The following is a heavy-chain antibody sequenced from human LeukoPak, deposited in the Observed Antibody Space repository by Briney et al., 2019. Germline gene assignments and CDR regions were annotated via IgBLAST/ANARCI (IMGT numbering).Heavy chain of an antibody. CDR1: GFTFSSYW. V-gene: IGHV3-7*01. CDR3: ARRDSYTNYDFWSGYSVKYFDY. CDR2: IKQDGSEK. J-gene: IGHJ4*02. D-gene: IGHD3-3*01. Sequence: GGSLRLSCAASGFTFSSYWMSWVRQAPGKGLEWAANIKQDGSEKYYVDSVKGRFTISRDNAKNSLYLQMNSLRAEDTAVYYCARRDSYTNYDFWSGYSVKYFDYWGQGTLVTVSS.